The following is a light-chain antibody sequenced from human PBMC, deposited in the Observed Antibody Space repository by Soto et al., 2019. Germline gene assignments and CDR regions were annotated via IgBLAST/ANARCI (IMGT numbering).Light chain of an antibody. J-gene: IGLJ1*01. V-gene: IGLV2-14*03. Sequence: QSALTQPASVSGSPGQSITISCTGTSSDVGGYNYVFWYQQHPGKAPKLMIYDVSNRPSGVSNRFSGSKSGDTASLTISGLQAEDEAYYYCTSYTTSNTYVFGNGTKLTVL. CDR1: SSDVGGYNY. CDR2: DVS. CDR3: TSYTTSNTYV.